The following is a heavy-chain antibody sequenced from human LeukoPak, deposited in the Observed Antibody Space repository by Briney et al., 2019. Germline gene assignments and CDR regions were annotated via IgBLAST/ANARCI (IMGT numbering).Heavy chain of an antibody. J-gene: IGHJ5*02. CDR2: ISTYNGNT. CDR3: ARDPRQLWPTAYTWFDP. V-gene: IGHV1-18*01. D-gene: IGHD5-18*01. CDR1: GYTFTNFG. Sequence: GASVKVSCKASGYTFTNFGISWVRQAPGQGLEWMGWISTYNGNTNYAQKLQGRVSMTRDTSTNTAYMELSSLTSDDTAVYYCARDPRQLWPTAYTWFDPWGQGTLITVSS.